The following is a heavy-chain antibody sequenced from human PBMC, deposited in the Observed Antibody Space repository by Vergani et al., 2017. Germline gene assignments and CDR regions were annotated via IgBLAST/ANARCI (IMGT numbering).Heavy chain of an antibody. V-gene: IGHV3-23*01. Sequence: EVQLLESGGGLVQPGGSLRLSCAASRFTFSSYAMSWVRQAPGKGLEWVSAISGSGGSTYYADSVKGRFTISRDNSKNTLYLQMNSLRGEDTAVYYCAKDRPIWELWLLFGDYWGQGTLVTVSS. CDR2: ISGSGGST. CDR3: AKDRPIWELWLLFGDY. CDR1: RFTFSSYA. J-gene: IGHJ4*02. D-gene: IGHD3-22*01.